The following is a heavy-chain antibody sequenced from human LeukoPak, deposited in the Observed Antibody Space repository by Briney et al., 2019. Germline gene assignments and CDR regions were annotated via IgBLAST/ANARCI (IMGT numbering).Heavy chain of an antibody. V-gene: IGHV1-2*02. CDR1: GYTFTGYY. J-gene: IGHJ4*02. Sequence: ASVKVSCKASGYTFTGYYMHWVRQAPGQGLERMGWINPNSGGTNYAQKFQGRVTMTRDTSISTAYMELSRLRSDDTAVYYCARVPSRSLVRGVYYFGYWGQGTLVTVSS. CDR3: ARVPSRSLVRGVYYFGY. CDR2: INPNSGGT. D-gene: IGHD3-10*01.